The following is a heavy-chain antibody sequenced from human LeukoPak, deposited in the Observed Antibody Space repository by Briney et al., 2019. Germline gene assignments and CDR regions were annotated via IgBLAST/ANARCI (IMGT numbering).Heavy chain of an antibody. V-gene: IGHV3-9*01. J-gene: IGHJ4*02. CDR2: ISWNSGSI. CDR1: GFTFDDYA. D-gene: IGHD3-22*01. Sequence: GGSLRLSCAASGFTFDDYATHWVRQAPGKGLEWVSGISWNSGSIGYADSVKGRFTISRDNAKNSLYLQMNSLRAEDTALYYCAKVYYDSSGYYYFDYWGQGTLVTVSS. CDR3: AKVYYDSSGYYYFDY.